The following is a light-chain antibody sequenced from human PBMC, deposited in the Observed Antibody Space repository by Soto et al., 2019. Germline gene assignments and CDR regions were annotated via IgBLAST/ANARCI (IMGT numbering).Light chain of an antibody. V-gene: IGKV3-11*01. CDR1: QSVSNY. CDR3: QHRVNWPT. Sequence: EIVLTQSPATLSLSPGERATLSCRASQSVSNYLGWYQQKSGQAPRLLISDVSKWATGIPARFSGSGSGTDFTLTISSLEPEDFAVYYCQHRVNWPTFGGGTKVEIK. CDR2: DVS. J-gene: IGKJ4*01.